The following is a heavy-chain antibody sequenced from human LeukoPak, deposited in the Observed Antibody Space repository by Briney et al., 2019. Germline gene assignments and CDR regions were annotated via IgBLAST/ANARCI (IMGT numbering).Heavy chain of an antibody. CDR3: ARGSSLWFGDR. Sequence: GGSLRLSCAASGFTFSSYWMTWVRQAPGKGLEWVANIKQDGSEKYYVDSVKGRFTISRDNAKNLLYLQTNSLRAEDTAMCFCARGSSLWFGDRWGQGTLVTVSS. J-gene: IGHJ4*02. CDR1: GFTFSSYW. CDR2: IKQDGSEK. V-gene: IGHV3-7*03. D-gene: IGHD3-10*01.